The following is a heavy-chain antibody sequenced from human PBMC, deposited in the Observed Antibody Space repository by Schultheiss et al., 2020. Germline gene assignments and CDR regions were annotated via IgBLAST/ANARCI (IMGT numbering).Heavy chain of an antibody. Sequence: GSLRLSCAAAGFTFSSYAMSWVRQAPGKGLEWIGEINHSGSTNYNPSLKNRVTISVDTSKNQFSLKLSSVTAADTAVYYCARRGSGGLRFDYWGKGTLVTVSS. CDR3: ARRGSGGLRFDY. CDR1: GFTFSSYA. CDR2: INHSGST. D-gene: IGHD1-26*01. J-gene: IGHJ4*02. V-gene: IGHV4-34*01.